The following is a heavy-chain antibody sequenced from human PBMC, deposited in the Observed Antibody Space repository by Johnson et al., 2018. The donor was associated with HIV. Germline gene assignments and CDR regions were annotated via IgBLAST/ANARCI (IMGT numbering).Heavy chain of an antibody. CDR1: GFTFDDYA. J-gene: IGHJ3*01. CDR2: ISWNSGSI. D-gene: IGHD3-22*01. V-gene: IGHV3-9*01. CDR3: ARGSRYTYYNDDAYLLHAFDF. Sequence: VQLVESGGGVVRPGGSLRLSCAASGFTFDDYAMHWVRQVPGKGLEWVSGISWNSGSIGYVDSVKGRFTISRDSSKNTLYLQMNSLRAEDTAVYYCARGSRYTYYNDDAYLLHAFDFWGQGTMVTVSS.